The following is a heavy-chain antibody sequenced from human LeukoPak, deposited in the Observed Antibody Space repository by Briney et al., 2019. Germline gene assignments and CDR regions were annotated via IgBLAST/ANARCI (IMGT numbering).Heavy chain of an antibody. Sequence: ASVKVSCKVSGYTLTELSMHWVRQAPGKGLEWMGGFDPEDGETIYAQKFQGRVTMTEDTSTDTAYMELSSLRSEDTAVYYCATDASRPAGNSGNQYYFEYWGQGTLVTVSS. D-gene: IGHD1-14*01. J-gene: IGHJ4*02. V-gene: IGHV1-24*01. CDR1: GYTLTELS. CDR3: ATDASRPAGNSGNQYYFEY. CDR2: FDPEDGET.